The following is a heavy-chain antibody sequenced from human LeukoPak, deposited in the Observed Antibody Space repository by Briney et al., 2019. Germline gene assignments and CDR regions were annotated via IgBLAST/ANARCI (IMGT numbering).Heavy chain of an antibody. CDR1: GFTFSSYS. CDR2: ISSSSSTI. CDR3: ARGKGYYGSGSYYYYMDV. Sequence: QTGGSLRLSCAASGFTFSSYSMNWVRQAPGKGLEWVSYISSSSSTIYYADSVKGRFTISRDNAKNSLYLQMNSLRAEDTAVYYCARGKGYYGSGSYYYYMDVWGKGTTVTVSS. J-gene: IGHJ6*03. V-gene: IGHV3-48*01. D-gene: IGHD3-10*01.